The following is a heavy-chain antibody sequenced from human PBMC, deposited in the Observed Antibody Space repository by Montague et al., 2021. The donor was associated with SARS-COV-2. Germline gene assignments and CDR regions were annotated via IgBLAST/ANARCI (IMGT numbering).Heavy chain of an antibody. Sequence: SETLSLTCTVSGGSISSSSYYWGWIRQPPGKGLEWIGSIYYSGSTYYNPSLKSRVTISVDTSKNQFSLKLSSVTAADTAVYYCARDGSLRFELLSGSHHYYYGMDVWGQGTTVTVSS. V-gene: IGHV4-39*07. CDR3: ARDGSLRFELLSGSHHYYYGMDV. J-gene: IGHJ6*02. CDR2: IYYSGST. D-gene: IGHD3-3*01. CDR1: GGSISSSSYY.